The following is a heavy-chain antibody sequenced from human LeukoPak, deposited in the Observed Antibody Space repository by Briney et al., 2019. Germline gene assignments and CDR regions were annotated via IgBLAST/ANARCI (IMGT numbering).Heavy chain of an antibody. D-gene: IGHD1-26*01. CDR2: ISWNSGSI. CDR1: GFTFDDYA. Sequence: PGRSLRLSCAASGFTFDDYAMHWVRQAPGKGLEWVSGISWNSGSIGYADSVKGRFTISRDNAKNSLYLQMNSLRAEDTALYYCAKDSGCLPRDAVDIWGQGTMVTVSS. J-gene: IGHJ3*02. V-gene: IGHV3-9*01. CDR3: AKDSGCLPRDAVDI.